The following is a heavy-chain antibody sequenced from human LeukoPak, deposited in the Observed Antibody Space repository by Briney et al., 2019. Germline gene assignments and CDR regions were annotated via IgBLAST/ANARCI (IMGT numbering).Heavy chain of an antibody. CDR3: ARNVDIVATGYALDI. CDR2: ISAYNGNT. CDR1: GYTFTSYG. D-gene: IGHD5-12*01. Sequence: ASVKVSCKASGYTFTSYGISWVRQAPGQGLEWMGWISAYNGNTNYAQKLQGRVTMTTDTSTSTAYMELRSLRSDDTAVYYCARNVDIVATGYALDIWGQGTMVTVSS. V-gene: IGHV1-18*01. J-gene: IGHJ3*02.